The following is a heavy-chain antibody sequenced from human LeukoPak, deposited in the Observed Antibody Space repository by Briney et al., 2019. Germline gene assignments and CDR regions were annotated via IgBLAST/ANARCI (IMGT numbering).Heavy chain of an antibody. D-gene: IGHD3-3*01. V-gene: IGHV4-59*01. CDR1: GGSIFSYY. J-gene: IGHJ5*02. CDR2: FYYSGST. CDR3: ARANYDYDFWRDNWFDP. Sequence: SGTLSLTCSAAGGSIFSYYWSWIRQPPGEGLVWSGYFYYSGSTNYNPSLKSRVTISVYTSKDQFSLNLHSVTAADTDVYYCARANYDYDFWRDNWFDPWGEGTLVTVSS.